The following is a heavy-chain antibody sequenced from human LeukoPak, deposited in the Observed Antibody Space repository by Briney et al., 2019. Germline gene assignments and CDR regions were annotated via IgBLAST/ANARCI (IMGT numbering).Heavy chain of an antibody. Sequence: GGSLRLSCAASGFTFSTYNMNWVRQAPGKGLEWVSSISSSSSYIYYADSVKGRFTISRDNAKNSLYLQMNSLRAEDTAVYYCARAPGDILTGYRQYYYYGMDVWGQGTTVTVSS. D-gene: IGHD3-9*01. J-gene: IGHJ6*02. CDR3: ARAPGDILTGYRQYYYYGMDV. V-gene: IGHV3-21*01. CDR1: GFTFSTYN. CDR2: ISSSSSYI.